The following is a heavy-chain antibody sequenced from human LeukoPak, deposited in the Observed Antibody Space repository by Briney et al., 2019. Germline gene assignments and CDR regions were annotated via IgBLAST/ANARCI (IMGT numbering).Heavy chain of an antibody. V-gene: IGHV4-34*01. D-gene: IGHD3-3*01. CDR3: ARGRGAFWSGYYYYYYGMDV. J-gene: IGHJ6*02. CDR2: INHSGST. Sequence: SQTLSLTCAVSGGSISSGGYYWSWIRQPPGKGLEWIGEINHSGSTNYNPSLKSRVTISVDTSKNQFSLKLSSVTAADTAVYYCARGRGAFWSGYYYYYYGMDVWGQGTTVTVSS. CDR1: GGSISSGGYY.